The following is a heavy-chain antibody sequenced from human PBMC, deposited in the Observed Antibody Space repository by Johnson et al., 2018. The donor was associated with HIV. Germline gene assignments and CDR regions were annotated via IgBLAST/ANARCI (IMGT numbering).Heavy chain of an antibody. CDR3: ARDRGYSGYDWGAFDI. CDR1: GFTFSDYY. Sequence: VQLVESGGGLVQPGGSLRLSCAVSGFTFSDYYMSWVRQAPGKGLEWVSGINWNGGNTGYADSVKGRFTISRDNAKNSLYLQMNNLRAEDTALYFCARDRGYSGYDWGAFDIWGQGTMVTVSS. D-gene: IGHD5-12*01. J-gene: IGHJ3*02. CDR2: INWNGGNT. V-gene: IGHV3-20*04.